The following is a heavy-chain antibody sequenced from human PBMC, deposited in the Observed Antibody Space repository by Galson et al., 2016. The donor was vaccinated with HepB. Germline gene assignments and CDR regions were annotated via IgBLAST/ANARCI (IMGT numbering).Heavy chain of an antibody. Sequence: SLRLSCAASGFTFSSYAMHWVRQAPGKGLEWVAVISYDGSNKYYADSVKGRFTISRDNSKNTLYLQMNSLRAEDTAVYYCAREMYYDFWSGYLGGYYYGMDVWGQGTTVTVSS. CDR1: GFTFSSYA. CDR2: ISYDGSNK. V-gene: IGHV3-30*04. D-gene: IGHD3-3*01. J-gene: IGHJ6*02. CDR3: AREMYYDFWSGYLGGYYYGMDV.